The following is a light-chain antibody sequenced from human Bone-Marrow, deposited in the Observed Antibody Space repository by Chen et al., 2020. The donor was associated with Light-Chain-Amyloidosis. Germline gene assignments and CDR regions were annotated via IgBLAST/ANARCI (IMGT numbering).Light chain of an antibody. CDR1: NIGSTS. CDR3: QVWDRSSDRPV. J-gene: IGLJ3*02. Sequence: SYVSTQPSSASVAPGQTATSAGGGNNIGSTSGHWYQQTQGQSPLLVVYDDSDRPSGIPERLSGSNSGNTATLTISWVEAGDEADYYCQVWDRSSDRPVFGGGTKLTVL. CDR2: DDS. V-gene: IGLV3-21*02.